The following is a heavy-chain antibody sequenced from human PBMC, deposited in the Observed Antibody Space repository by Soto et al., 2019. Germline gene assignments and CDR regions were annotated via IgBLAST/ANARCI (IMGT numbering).Heavy chain of an antibody. CDR1: GFTFRGHW. CDR2: INKDGSSG. CDR3: VRGTTSDDVSRLFDY. D-gene: IGHD1-1*01. J-gene: IGHJ4*02. V-gene: IGHV3-74*01. Sequence: EVQLVESGGDLVQSGGSLRLSCAASGFTFRGHWRHWVRQAPGKGLVWVSRINKDGSSGIYADSVRGRFTISRDNAKNTLYLQMNSLRAEDTAVYYCVRGTTSDDVSRLFDYWGQGTLVPVSS.